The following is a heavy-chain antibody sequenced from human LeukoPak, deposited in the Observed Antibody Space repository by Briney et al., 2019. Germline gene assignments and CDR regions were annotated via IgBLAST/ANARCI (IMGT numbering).Heavy chain of an antibody. CDR2: ISGSGLTT. D-gene: IGHD1-26*01. Sequence: GGSLRLSCVASGFTFSNYDMSWVRLAPGRGLEWVSVISGSGLTTFYADSVKGRFTISRDNSKNTQYLQMNSLRAEDTAVYYCAKERREQSRDNYFDYWGQGTLVTVSS. CDR3: AKERREQSRDNYFDY. CDR1: GFTFSNYD. J-gene: IGHJ4*02. V-gene: IGHV3-23*01.